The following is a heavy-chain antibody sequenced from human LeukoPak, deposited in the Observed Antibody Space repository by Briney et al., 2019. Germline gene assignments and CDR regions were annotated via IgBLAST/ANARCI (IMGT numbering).Heavy chain of an antibody. Sequence: GASVKVSCKASGYTFTGYYMHWVRQAPGQGLEWMGWINPNSGGTNYAQKFQGRVTMTRDTSISTAYMELSRLRSDDTAVYYCARAWIGYCSSTSCYQLDYWGQGTLVTVSS. CDR1: GYTFTGYY. J-gene: IGHJ4*02. D-gene: IGHD2-2*01. CDR2: INPNSGGT. V-gene: IGHV1-2*02. CDR3: ARAWIGYCSSTSCYQLDY.